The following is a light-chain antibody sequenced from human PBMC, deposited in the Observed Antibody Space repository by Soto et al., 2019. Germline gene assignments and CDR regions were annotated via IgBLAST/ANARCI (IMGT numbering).Light chain of an antibody. J-gene: IGKJ4*01. V-gene: IGKV3-11*01. CDR2: DAS. CDR3: HQRSNSPT. CDR1: QRISSY. Sequence: EIVLTQSPATLSMSPGERATLSCRASQRISSYLAWYQQKPGQAPRLLIYDASNKATGIPPRFSGSASGTDFPLTNIRQVAEDFADYYCHQRSNSPTFGGGTKVEIK.